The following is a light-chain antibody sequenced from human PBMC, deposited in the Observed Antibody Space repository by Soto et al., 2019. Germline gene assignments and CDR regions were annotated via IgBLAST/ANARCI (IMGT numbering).Light chain of an antibody. Sequence: QSALTQTASVSGSPGQSITISCTGTSSDDGGYNYVSWYQQHPGKAPKLMIYEVSNRPSGVSNRFSGSKSGNTASLTISGLQAEDEADYYCSSYTSSSSLRVFGGGTKLTVL. J-gene: IGLJ2*01. CDR3: SSYTSSSSLRV. CDR2: EVS. V-gene: IGLV2-14*01. CDR1: SSDDGGYNY.